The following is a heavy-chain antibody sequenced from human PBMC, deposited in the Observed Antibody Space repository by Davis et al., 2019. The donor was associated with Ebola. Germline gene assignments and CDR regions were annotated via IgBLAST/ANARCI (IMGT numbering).Heavy chain of an antibody. J-gene: IGHJ6*03. CDR3: TTDVVPAATRGVYYYYYYMDV. D-gene: IGHD2-2*01. CDR2: IKSKTDGGTT. V-gene: IGHV3-15*01. Sequence: GESLKISCVASGFTLENAWMSWVRQAPGKGLEWVGRIKSKTDGGTTDYAAPVKGRFAMSREDSKNTLYLQMNSLKTEDTAVYYCTTDVVPAATRGVYYYYYYMDVWGKGTTVTVSS. CDR1: GFTLENAW.